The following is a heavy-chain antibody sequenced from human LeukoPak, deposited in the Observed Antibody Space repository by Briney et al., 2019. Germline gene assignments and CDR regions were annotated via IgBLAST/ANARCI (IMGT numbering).Heavy chain of an antibody. D-gene: IGHD3-16*01. V-gene: IGHV4-39*07. J-gene: IGHJ3*02. CDR3: ARDRGIDAFDI. Sequence: WVRQAPGKGLEWIGSIYYSGSTYYNPSLKSRVTISVDTSKSHFSLKLSSVTAADTAVYYCARDRGIDAFDIWGQGTMVTVSS. CDR2: IYYSGST.